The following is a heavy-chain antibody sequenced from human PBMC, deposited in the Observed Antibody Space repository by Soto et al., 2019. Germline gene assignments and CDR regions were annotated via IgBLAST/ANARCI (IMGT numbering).Heavy chain of an antibody. CDR1: GYTFTDYG. J-gene: IGHJ3*02. Sequence: EASVKVSCKASGYTFTDYGISWVRQAPGQGLQWMGWITAFNGNTKYAQQFQGRVTMTTDTSTSTAYMELSSLRSEDTAVYYCARVGGIVVAGAFDIWGQGTMVTVSS. CDR3: ARVGGIVVAGAFDI. CDR2: ITAFNGNT. V-gene: IGHV1-18*01. D-gene: IGHD2-15*01.